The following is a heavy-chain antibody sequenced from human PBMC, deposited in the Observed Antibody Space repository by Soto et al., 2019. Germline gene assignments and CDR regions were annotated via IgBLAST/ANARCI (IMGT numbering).Heavy chain of an antibody. Sequence: SETLSLTCSVSGYSVSSSDYYWGWIRQPPGKGLEWIGSIYHSGSTYYSPSLKSRVTISVDTSKNQFSLKLSSVTAADTAVYYCARDYSDSNGYYYFDYWGQGTLVTVSS. CDR1: GYSVSSSDYY. V-gene: IGHV4-38-2*02. J-gene: IGHJ4*02. CDR3: ARDYSDSNGYYYFDY. D-gene: IGHD3-22*01. CDR2: IYHSGST.